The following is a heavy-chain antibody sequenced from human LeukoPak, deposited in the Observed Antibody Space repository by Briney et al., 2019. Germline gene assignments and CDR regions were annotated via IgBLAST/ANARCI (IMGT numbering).Heavy chain of an antibody. CDR2: INSDGSST. V-gene: IGHV3-74*01. CDR3: ARGYTSGWYYFDY. CDR1: GFTFSSYW. D-gene: IGHD6-19*01. Sequence: GGSLRLSRAASGFTFSSYWMHWVRQAPGKGLVWVSRINSDGSSTSYADSVKGRFTISRDNAKNTLYLQMNSLRAEDTAVYYCARGYTSGWYYFDYWGQGTLVTVSS. J-gene: IGHJ4*02.